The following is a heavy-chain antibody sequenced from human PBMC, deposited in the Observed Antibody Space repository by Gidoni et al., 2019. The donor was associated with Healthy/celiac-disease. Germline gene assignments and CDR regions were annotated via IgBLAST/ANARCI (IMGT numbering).Heavy chain of an antibody. CDR2: ISYDGSNK. CDR1: GFTFSSYG. CDR3: ARDGSTSCYACAFDI. D-gene: IGHD2-2*01. J-gene: IGHJ3*02. V-gene: IGHV3-30*19. Sequence: QVQPVESGGGVVQPGRSLRLSCAASGFTFSSYGMHWVRQAPGKGLEWVAVISYDGSNKYYADSVKGRFTISRDNSKNTLYLQMNSLRAEDTAVYYCARDGSTSCYACAFDIWGQGTMVTVSS.